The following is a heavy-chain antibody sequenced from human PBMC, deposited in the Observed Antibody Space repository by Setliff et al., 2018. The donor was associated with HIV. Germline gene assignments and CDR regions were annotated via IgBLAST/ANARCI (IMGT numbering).Heavy chain of an antibody. J-gene: IGHJ4*01. V-gene: IGHV1-69*06. CDR3: ARDGRDYYGSGTYTPLYYFDS. CDR1: GETFSKYA. D-gene: IGHD3-10*01. Sequence: GASVKVSCKASGETFSKYAISWVRQAPGQGLEGMGGIIPIFGTANYAQMFEGRVTITADKSTSTAYMEVNSLRFEDTAVYYCARDGRDYYGSGTYTPLYYFDSWGQGTLVTVSS. CDR2: IIPIFGTA.